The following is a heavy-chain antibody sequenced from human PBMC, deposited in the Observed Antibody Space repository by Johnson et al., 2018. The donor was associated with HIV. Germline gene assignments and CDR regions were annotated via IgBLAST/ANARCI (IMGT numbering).Heavy chain of an antibody. V-gene: IGHV3-20*04. CDR3: ARGRAGGWELRRDAFDV. D-gene: IGHD4-23*01. J-gene: IGHJ3*01. CDR1: GFTFDDYG. CDR2: MNWNGGST. Sequence: VQLVESGGSVVRPGGSLRLSCAGSGFTFDDYGLSWVRQAPGKGLEWVAGMNWNGGSTGYADSVKGRYIISRDNAKRSLYLQMNGLRVEDTALYYCARGRAGGWELRRDAFDVWGQGTMVTVSS.